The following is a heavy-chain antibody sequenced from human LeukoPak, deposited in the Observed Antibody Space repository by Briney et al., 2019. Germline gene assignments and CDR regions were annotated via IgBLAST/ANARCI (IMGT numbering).Heavy chain of an antibody. V-gene: IGHV3-30*18. J-gene: IGHJ4*02. CDR2: ISYDGSNK. CDR1: GFTFSSYG. D-gene: IGHD4-17*01. CDR3: AKHGGTVTRALDY. Sequence: GGSLRLSCAASGFTFSSYGMHWVRQAPGKGLEWVAVISYDGSNKYYADSVKGRFTISRDNSKNPLYLQMNSLRAEDTAVYYCAKHGGTVTRALDYWGQGTLVTVSS.